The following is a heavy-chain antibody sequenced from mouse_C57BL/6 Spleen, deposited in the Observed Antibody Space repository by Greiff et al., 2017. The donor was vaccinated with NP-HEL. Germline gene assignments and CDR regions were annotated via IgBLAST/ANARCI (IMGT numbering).Heavy chain of an antibody. Sequence: EVQLQQSGPGLVKPSQSLSLTCSVTGYYITSGYYWNWIRQFPGNKLEWMGFRSYDGSNNYNPSLKNRISITRYTYKNQFFLKLNTVTTEDTATYYCARESSGWYYFDYWGQGTTLTVSS. CDR3: ARESSGWYYFDY. CDR1: GYYITSGYY. J-gene: IGHJ2*01. CDR2: RSYDGSN. V-gene: IGHV3-6*01. D-gene: IGHD3-2*02.